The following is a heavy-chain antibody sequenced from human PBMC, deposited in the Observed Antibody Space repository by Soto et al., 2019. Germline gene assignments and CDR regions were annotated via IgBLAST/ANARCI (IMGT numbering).Heavy chain of an antibody. Sequence: GWSLRLSCAASGFTFSSYAMHWVRQAPGKGLEWVAVISYDGSNKYYADSVKGRFTISRDNSKNTLYLQMNSLRAEDTAVYYCERDIEVVGYCSGGSCYPNLIYWGQGNLVTVSS. CDR1: GFTFSSYA. CDR2: ISYDGSNK. J-gene: IGHJ4*02. CDR3: ERDIEVVGYCSGGSCYPNLIY. D-gene: IGHD2-15*01. V-gene: IGHV3-30-3*01.